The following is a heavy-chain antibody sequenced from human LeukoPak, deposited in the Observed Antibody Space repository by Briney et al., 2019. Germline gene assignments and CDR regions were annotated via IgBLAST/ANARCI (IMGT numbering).Heavy chain of an antibody. D-gene: IGHD1-26*01. J-gene: IGHJ6*03. Sequence: GGSLRLSCAASGFTFSSYNMNWVRQAPGKGLEWVSAISGSGGSTYYADSVKGRFTISRDNSKNTLYLQMNSLKTEDTAVYYCTTYSGSYNYYYYMDVWGKGTTVTVSS. CDR2: ISGSGGST. CDR1: GFTFSSYN. V-gene: IGHV3-23*01. CDR3: TTYSGSYNYYYYMDV.